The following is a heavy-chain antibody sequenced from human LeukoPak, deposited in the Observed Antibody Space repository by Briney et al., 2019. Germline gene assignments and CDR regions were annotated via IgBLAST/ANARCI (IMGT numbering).Heavy chain of an antibody. J-gene: IGHJ4*02. D-gene: IGHD1-26*01. CDR2: IYYSGST. Sequence: KPSETLSLTCTVSGDSISSYYWSWIRQPPGKGLEWIGYIYYSGSTKYNPSLKSRVTISVDTSKNQFSLKLSSVTAADTAVYYCARVGATTGRDFDYWGQGTLVTVSS. CDR1: GDSISSYY. CDR3: ARVGATTGRDFDY. V-gene: IGHV4-59*01.